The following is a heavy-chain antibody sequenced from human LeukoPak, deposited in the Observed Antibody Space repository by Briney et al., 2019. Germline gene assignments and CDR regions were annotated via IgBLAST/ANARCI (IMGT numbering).Heavy chain of an antibody. CDR2: VNGDGGRT. CDR1: GFTFSNYG. V-gene: IGHV3-23*01. D-gene: IGHD1-7*01. Sequence: GGSLRLSCAASGFTFSNYGINWVRQAPGKGLEWVSGVNGDGGRTYYADSVKGRFTISRDNSKNTLYLQMNSLRAEDTAVYYCAKRRGLELLYYYYMDVWGKGTTVTVSS. J-gene: IGHJ6*03. CDR3: AKRRGLELLYYYYMDV.